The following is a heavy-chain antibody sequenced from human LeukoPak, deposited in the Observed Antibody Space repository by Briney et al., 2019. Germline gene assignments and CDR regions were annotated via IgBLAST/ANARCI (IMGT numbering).Heavy chain of an antibody. V-gene: IGHV3-23*01. CDR3: AKMGSETLWEPGGCDY. Sequence: GGSLRLSCAASGFTFSSYAMSWVRQAPGKGLEWVSAISGSGGSTYYADSVKGRFTISRDNSKNTLYLQMNSLRAEDTAVYYCAKMGSETLWEPGGCDYWGQGTLVTVSS. CDR1: GFTFSSYA. CDR2: ISGSGGST. J-gene: IGHJ4*02. D-gene: IGHD1-26*01.